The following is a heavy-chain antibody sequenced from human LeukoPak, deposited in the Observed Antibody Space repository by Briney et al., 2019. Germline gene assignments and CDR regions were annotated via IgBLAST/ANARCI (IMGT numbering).Heavy chain of an antibody. CDR3: ARGRVGYCSSTSCYALGY. V-gene: IGHV4-59*12. Sequence: SETLSLTCTVSGGSISSYYWSWIRQPPGKGLEWIGYIYYSGSTNYNPSLKSRVTISVDTSKNQFSLKLSSVTAADTAVYYCARGRVGYCSSTSCYALGYWGQGTLVTVSS. J-gene: IGHJ4*02. CDR2: IYYSGST. D-gene: IGHD2-2*01. CDR1: GGSISSYY.